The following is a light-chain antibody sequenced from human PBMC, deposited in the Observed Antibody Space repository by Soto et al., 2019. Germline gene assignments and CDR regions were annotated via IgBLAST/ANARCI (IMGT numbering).Light chain of an antibody. J-gene: IGKJ5*01. Sequence: EIVLTQSPATLSLSPGERATLSCRASRSVSSYLAWYQQKPGQTPRLLIHEAYSRATGTPVRFSGSGSGTDFTLTISSLEPEDFAVYYCQQRTNWPTSTCGQGTRLEIK. V-gene: IGKV3-11*01. CDR3: QQRTNWPTST. CDR2: EAY. CDR1: RSVSSY.